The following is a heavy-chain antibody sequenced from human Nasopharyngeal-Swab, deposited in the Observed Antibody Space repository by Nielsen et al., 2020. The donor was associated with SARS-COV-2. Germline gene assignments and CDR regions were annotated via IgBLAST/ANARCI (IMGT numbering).Heavy chain of an antibody. V-gene: IGHV5-51*01. CDR3: ARTAYSSSWYRLDY. CDR2: IYPGDSDT. D-gene: IGHD6-13*01. J-gene: IGHJ4*02. CDR1: GYSFTSYW. Sequence: GGSLRLSCKGSGYSFTSYWSGWVRQMPGKGLEWMGIIYPGDSDTSYSPSFQGQVTISADKSISTAYLQWSSLKASDTAMYYCARTAYSSSWYRLDYWGQGTLVTVSS.